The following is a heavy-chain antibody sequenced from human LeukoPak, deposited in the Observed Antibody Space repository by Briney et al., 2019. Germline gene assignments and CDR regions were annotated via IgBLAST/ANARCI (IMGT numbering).Heavy chain of an antibody. J-gene: IGHJ4*02. CDR1: GDSISSSSYY. Sequence: SETLSLTCTVSGDSISSSSYYWGWIRQPPGKGLEWVGRIYYSGSTYYEPSLKSRVTIYVDTSKSQFSLKMSSVTAADTAVYYCARLAVAGTRDYWGQGTLVTVSS. D-gene: IGHD6-19*01. V-gene: IGHV4-39*01. CDR2: IYYSGST. CDR3: ARLAVAGTRDY.